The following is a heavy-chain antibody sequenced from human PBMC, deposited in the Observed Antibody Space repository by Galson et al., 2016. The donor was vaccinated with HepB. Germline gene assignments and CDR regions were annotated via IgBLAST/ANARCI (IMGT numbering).Heavy chain of an antibody. CDR1: GGSINNNNYY. V-gene: IGHV4-39*01. CDR2: IYYSGHA. J-gene: IGHJ6*02. CDR3: GRQDDMDV. Sequence: ETLSLTCTVSGGSINNNNYYWGWIRQPPGQGLEWIGTIYYSGHAYYNPSLKSRVIISVDTSKSQFSLNLTSVTAADTAVYYCGRQDDMDVWGQGTAVTVSS.